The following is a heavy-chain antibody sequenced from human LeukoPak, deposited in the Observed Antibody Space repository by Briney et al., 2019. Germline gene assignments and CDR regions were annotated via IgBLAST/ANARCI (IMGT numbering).Heavy chain of an antibody. CDR2: IDPSDSYT. CDR1: GYSFTGYW. V-gene: IGHV5-10-1*01. CDR3: AISWPNSSYGMDV. D-gene: IGHD6-19*01. J-gene: IGHJ6*02. Sequence: HGESLKISCKGSGYSFTGYWISWVRQMPGKGLEWMGRIDPSDSYTNYSPSFQGHVTISADKSISTAFLQWSSLKASDTAMYYCAISWPNSSYGMDVWDQGTTVTVSS.